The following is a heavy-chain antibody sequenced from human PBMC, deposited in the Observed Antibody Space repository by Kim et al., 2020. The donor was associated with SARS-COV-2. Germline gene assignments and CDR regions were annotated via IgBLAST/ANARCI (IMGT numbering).Heavy chain of an antibody. Sequence: ASVRVSCKASGYTFTTFALYWVRRAPGQRLEWMGWVNGGNGNTRYSQKLQGRVSITRDTSATTAYLELSGLISEDTAVYYCAREAVAGSFDYWGQGSLVTVSS. J-gene: IGHJ4*02. D-gene: IGHD6-19*01. CDR2: VNGGNGNT. V-gene: IGHV1-3*01. CDR3: AREAVAGSFDY. CDR1: GYTFTTFA.